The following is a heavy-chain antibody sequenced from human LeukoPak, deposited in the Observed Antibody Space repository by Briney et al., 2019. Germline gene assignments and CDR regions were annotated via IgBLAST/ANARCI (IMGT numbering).Heavy chain of an antibody. J-gene: IGHJ4*02. CDR1: GYTFTSYY. Sequence: GASVKVSCKASGYTFTSYYMHWVRQAPGQGLEWMGIINPSGGSTSYAQKFQGRVTMTTDTSTSTAYMELRSLRSDDTAVYYCARLSEWEIYPVDYWGQGTLVTVSS. CDR2: INPSGGST. CDR3: ARLSEWEIYPVDY. D-gene: IGHD1-26*01. V-gene: IGHV1-46*01.